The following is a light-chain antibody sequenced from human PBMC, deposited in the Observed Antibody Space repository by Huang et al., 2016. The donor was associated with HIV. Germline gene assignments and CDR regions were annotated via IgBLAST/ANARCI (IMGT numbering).Light chain of an antibody. Sequence: IVLTQSPATLSLSPGERATLSCRASQSVSSYLAWYQQKPGQAPRLLMYDASNRATGIPARFSGSGSGTDFTLTISSLEPEDFAVYYCQQRSNWPPYTFGQGTQLEIK. CDR1: QSVSSY. CDR3: QQRSNWPPYT. V-gene: IGKV3-11*01. CDR2: DAS. J-gene: IGKJ2*01.